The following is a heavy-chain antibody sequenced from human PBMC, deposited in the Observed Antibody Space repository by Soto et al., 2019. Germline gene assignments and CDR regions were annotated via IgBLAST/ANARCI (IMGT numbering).Heavy chain of an antibody. CDR3: ATLSRTTRGARRTFDI. J-gene: IGHJ3*02. CDR2: IIPIFGTA. CDR1: GGTFSSYA. V-gene: IGHV1-69*12. D-gene: IGHD4-17*01. Sequence: VQLVQCGAEVKKPGSSVKVSCKASGGTFSSYAISWVRQAPGQGREWLGGIIPIFGTANYAQKFQGRVTITADESTSTAYMELSSLRPEVTAVYYCATLSRTTRGARRTFDIWGQGTMVTVSS.